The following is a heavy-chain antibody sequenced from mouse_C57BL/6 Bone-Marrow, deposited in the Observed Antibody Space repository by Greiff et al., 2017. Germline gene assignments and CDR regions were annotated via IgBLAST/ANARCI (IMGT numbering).Heavy chain of an antibody. Sequence: QVQLQQSGAELVRPGTSVKVSCKASGYAFTNYLIEWVKQRPGQGLEWIGVINPGSGGTNYNEKFKGKATLTADKSSSTAYMQLSSLTSEASAVYFGARSKNWDSWFAYWGQGTLVTVSA. V-gene: IGHV1-54*01. CDR3: ARSKNWDSWFAY. CDR1: GYAFTNYL. D-gene: IGHD4-1*01. J-gene: IGHJ3*01. CDR2: INPGSGGT.